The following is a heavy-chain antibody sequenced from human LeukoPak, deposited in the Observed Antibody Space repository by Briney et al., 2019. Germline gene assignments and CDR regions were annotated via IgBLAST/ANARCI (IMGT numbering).Heavy chain of an antibody. D-gene: IGHD2-15*01. CDR1: GFTFSSYA. V-gene: IGHV3-30*04. Sequence: GGSLRLSCAASGFTFSSYAMHWVRQAPGKGLEWVAVISYDGSNKYYADSVKGRFTISRDNSKNTLYLQMNSLRAEDTAVYYCAKDRHCSGGSCYPGPYYYGMDVWGQGTTVTVSS. CDR2: ISYDGSNK. J-gene: IGHJ6*02. CDR3: AKDRHCSGGSCYPGPYYYGMDV.